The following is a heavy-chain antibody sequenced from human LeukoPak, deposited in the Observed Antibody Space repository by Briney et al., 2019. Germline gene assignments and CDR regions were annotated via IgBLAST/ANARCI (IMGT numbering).Heavy chain of an antibody. CDR3: ARGTRGYSGDY. CDR1: GGTFSSYA. V-gene: IGHV1-8*02. D-gene: IGHD5-18*01. J-gene: IGHJ4*02. CDR2: MNPNSGNT. Sequence: ASVKVSCKASGGTFSSYAISWVRQAPGQGLEWMGWMNPNSGNTGYAQKFQGRVTMTRNTSISTAYMELSSLRSEDTAVYYCARGTRGYSGDYWGQGTLVTVSS.